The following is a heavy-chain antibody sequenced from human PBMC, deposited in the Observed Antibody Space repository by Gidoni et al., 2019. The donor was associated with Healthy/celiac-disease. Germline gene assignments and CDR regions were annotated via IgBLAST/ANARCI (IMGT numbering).Heavy chain of an antibody. J-gene: IGHJ6*02. CDR1: GGTFSSYA. CDR3: AREVAFPTPLEPTVTTLYYYYGMDV. V-gene: IGHV1-69*01. Sequence: QVQLVQSGAEVKKPGSSVKVSCKASGGTFSSYAISWVRQAPGQGLEWMGGIIPNFGTANYAQKFQGRVTITADESTSTAYMELSSLRSEDTAVYYCAREVAFPTPLEPTVTTLYYYYGMDVWGQGTTVTVSS. D-gene: IGHD4-17*01. CDR2: IIPNFGTA.